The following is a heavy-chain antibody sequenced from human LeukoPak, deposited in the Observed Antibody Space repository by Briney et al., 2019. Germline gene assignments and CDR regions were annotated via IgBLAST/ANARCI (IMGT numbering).Heavy chain of an antibody. D-gene: IGHD3-22*01. CDR2: INPNSGGT. Sequence: ASVKVSCKASGYTFTGYYRHGVRQAPGQGLEWMGWINPNSGGTNYAQKFQGRVTMTRDTSISTAYMELSRLRSDDTAVYYCARRHYYDSSGLPDIWGQGTMVTVSS. V-gene: IGHV1-2*02. CDR1: GYTFTGYY. J-gene: IGHJ3*02. CDR3: ARRHYYDSSGLPDI.